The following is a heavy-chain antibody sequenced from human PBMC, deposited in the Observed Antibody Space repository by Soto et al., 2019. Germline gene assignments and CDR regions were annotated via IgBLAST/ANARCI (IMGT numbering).Heavy chain of an antibody. CDR2: IYWNDDK. D-gene: IGHD6-19*01. CDR1: GFSLSTSGLG. CDR3: AHRPCGWYLFDY. J-gene: IGHJ4*02. V-gene: IGHV2-5*01. Sequence: QITLKESGPSLVSPTQTLTLTCTFSGFSLSTSGLGVGWIRQPPGKALEWLALIYWNDDKRYSPSLKARLTTTHDPSKNQVVRTLPNMAPVDTATYYWAHRPCGWYLFDYWGQGTLVTVSS.